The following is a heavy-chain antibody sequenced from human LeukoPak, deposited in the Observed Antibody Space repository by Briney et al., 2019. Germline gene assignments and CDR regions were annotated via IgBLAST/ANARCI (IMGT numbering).Heavy chain of an antibody. J-gene: IGHJ4*02. CDR3: VKEAAFYDH. V-gene: IGHV3-64D*06. D-gene: IGHD6-13*01. Sequence: SGGSLRLSCSASGFTFSRSPMHWVRQAPGKGLEYVSAISSDGVSTCYGASVKGRFTISRDNSKNTLYLQMSSLRVEDTALYYCVKEAAFYDHWGPGTLVTVTS. CDR2: ISSDGVST. CDR1: GFTFSRSP.